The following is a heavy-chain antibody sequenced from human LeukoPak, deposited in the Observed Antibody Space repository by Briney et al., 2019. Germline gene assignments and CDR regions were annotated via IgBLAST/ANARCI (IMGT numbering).Heavy chain of an antibody. J-gene: IGHJ4*02. CDR2: INHGGST. CDR3: ARAWGMGYYFDY. CDR1: GGSFSGYY. V-gene: IGHV4-34*01. D-gene: IGHD3-16*01. Sequence: SETLSLTCAVYGGSFSGYYWSWIRQPPGKGLEWIGEINHGGSTNYNPSLKSRVTISVDTSKNQFSLKLSSVTAADTAVYYCARAWGMGYYFDYWGQGTLVTVSS.